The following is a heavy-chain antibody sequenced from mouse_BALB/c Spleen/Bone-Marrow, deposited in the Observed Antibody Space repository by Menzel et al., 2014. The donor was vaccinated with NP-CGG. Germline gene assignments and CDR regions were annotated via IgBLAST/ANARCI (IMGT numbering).Heavy chain of an antibody. CDR2: IYPSDSYT. CDR1: GYTFTSYW. Sequence: QVQLQQSGAELVRPGASVKVSCKASGYTFTSYWINWVKQRPGQGLEGIGNIYPSDSYTNYNQNFKDKATLTVDKSSSTAYMQLSSPTSEDPAVYYCTRQYGNYYAMDYWGQGTSVTVSS. CDR3: TRQYGNYYAMDY. D-gene: IGHD2-10*02. J-gene: IGHJ4*01. V-gene: IGHV1-69*02.